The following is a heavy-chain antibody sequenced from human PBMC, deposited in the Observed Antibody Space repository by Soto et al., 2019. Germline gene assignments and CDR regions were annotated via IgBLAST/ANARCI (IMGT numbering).Heavy chain of an antibody. CDR3: ARGNDWKSSTFDI. CDR2: VYSSGGT. CDR1: GGSLTDHY. V-gene: IGHV4-59*11. D-gene: IGHD2-21*01. J-gene: IGHJ3*02. Sequence: QVQLQESGPGLVKPSGTLSLTCTVAGGSLTDHYWNWFGQSPGKGLHWIGYVYSSGGTNYNPPLKSRVTMSVDTSKNQFSLNLRSVTAADTAVYYCARGNDWKSSTFDIWGQGTMVSVSS.